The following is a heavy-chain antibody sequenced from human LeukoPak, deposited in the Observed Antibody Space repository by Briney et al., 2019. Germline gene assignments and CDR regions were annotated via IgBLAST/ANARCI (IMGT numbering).Heavy chain of an antibody. Sequence: SQTLSLTCAISGDSVSSNSAAWSWIRQSPSRGLEWLGRTYYRSKWYNDYAVSVKSRITINPDTSKNQFSLQLNSVTPEDTAVYYCAREEMVFHDAFDIWGQGTMVTASS. V-gene: IGHV6-1*01. CDR1: GDSVSSNSAA. CDR3: AREEMVFHDAFDI. J-gene: IGHJ3*02. D-gene: IGHD2-8*01. CDR2: TYYRSKWYN.